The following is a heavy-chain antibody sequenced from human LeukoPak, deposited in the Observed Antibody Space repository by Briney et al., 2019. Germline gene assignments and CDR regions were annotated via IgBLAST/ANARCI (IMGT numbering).Heavy chain of an antibody. V-gene: IGHV4-38-2*01. Sequence: LETLSLTCAVSGYSISSGYYWGWIRQPPGKGLEWIGNIYHNGTTYYNPSLKSRVTISVDTSKNQFSLKLSSVTAADTAVYYCARSIFGVVMRYFDYWGQGTLVTVSS. CDR2: IYHNGTT. CDR1: GYSISSGYY. D-gene: IGHD3-3*01. J-gene: IGHJ4*02. CDR3: ARSIFGVVMRYFDY.